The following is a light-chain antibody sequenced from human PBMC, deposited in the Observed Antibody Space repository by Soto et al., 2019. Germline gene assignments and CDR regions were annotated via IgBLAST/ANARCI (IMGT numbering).Light chain of an antibody. J-gene: IGKJ2*01. CDR2: KVS. CDR3: MQGTHWPPYT. Sequence: DVVMTQSPLSLPVTLGQPASISCRSSQSLVHSDGNTYLNWFHQRPGQSPRRLIYKVSNRDSGVPDRFSGGGSDTDFTLKISGVEAEDVGVYYCMQGTHWPPYTFGQGTKVDIK. V-gene: IGKV2-30*02. CDR1: QSLVHSDGNTY.